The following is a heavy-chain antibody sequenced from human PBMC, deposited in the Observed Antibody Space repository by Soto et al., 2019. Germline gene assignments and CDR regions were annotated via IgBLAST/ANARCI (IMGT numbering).Heavy chain of an antibody. J-gene: IGHJ4*02. CDR3: ASNPVTTTSFDY. CDR1: GGSISSGDYY. D-gene: IGHD4-17*01. CDR2: IYYSGST. Sequence: SETLSLTCTVSGGSISSGDYYWSWIRQPPGKGLEWIGYIYYSGSTYYNPSLKSRVTISVDTSKNQFSLKLSSVTAADTAVYYCASNPVTTTSFDYWGQGTLVTVSS. V-gene: IGHV4-30-4*01.